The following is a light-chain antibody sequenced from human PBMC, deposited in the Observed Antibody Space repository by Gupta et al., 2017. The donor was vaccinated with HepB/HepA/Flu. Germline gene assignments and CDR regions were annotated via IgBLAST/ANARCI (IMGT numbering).Light chain of an antibody. CDR1: SSNIGSNT. J-gene: IGLJ3*02. V-gene: IGLV1-44*01. Sequence: ISCSGSSSNIGSNTVNWYQQPPGTAPKLLIYGNNQRPSGVPDRFSGSKCGTSASLAISGLQSEDEADYYCAAWDDSLNGWVFGGGTKLTVL. CDR2: GNN. CDR3: AAWDDSLNGWV.